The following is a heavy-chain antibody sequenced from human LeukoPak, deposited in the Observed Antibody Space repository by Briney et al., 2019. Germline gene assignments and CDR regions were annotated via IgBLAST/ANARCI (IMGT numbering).Heavy chain of an antibody. CDR1: GFTFSSYA. CDR3: AKLLTTRFYYGMDV. V-gene: IGHV3-23*01. CDR2: ISGSGGST. J-gene: IGHJ6*02. D-gene: IGHD4-4*01. Sequence: GGSLRLSCAASGFTFSSYAMSWVRQAPGKGLEWVSAISGSGGSTYYADSVKGRFTISRDNSKNTPYLQMNSLRAEDTAVYYCAKLLTTRFYYGMDVWGQGTTVTVSS.